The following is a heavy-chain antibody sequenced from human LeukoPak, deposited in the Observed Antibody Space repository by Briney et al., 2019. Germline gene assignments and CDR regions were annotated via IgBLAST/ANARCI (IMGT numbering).Heavy chain of an antibody. D-gene: IGHD4-17*01. CDR1: GFTVSTNY. CDR2: IYSGGGT. J-gene: IGHJ4*02. Sequence: GGSLRLSCAAPGFTVSTNYMSWVRQAPGKGLEWVSLIYSGGGTYYADSVKGRFTISRDNSRNTLSLQMNSLRVDDTAVYYCARGFRSVTTWGYFDYWGQGALVTVSS. V-gene: IGHV3-66*01. CDR3: ARGFRSVTTWGYFDY.